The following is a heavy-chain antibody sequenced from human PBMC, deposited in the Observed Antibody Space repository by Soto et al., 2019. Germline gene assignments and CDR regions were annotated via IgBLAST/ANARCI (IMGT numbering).Heavy chain of an antibody. CDR2: IYYSGST. J-gene: IGHJ4*02. CDR1: GGSISSGGYY. CDR3: AREGAAAGYKDY. D-gene: IGHD6-13*01. V-gene: IGHV4-31*03. Sequence: SETLSLTCTVSGGSISSGGYYWSWIRQHPGKGLEWIGYIYYSGSTYYNPSLKSRVTISVDTSKNQFSLKLSSVTAADTAVYYCAREGAAAGYKDYWSQGTLVTVSS.